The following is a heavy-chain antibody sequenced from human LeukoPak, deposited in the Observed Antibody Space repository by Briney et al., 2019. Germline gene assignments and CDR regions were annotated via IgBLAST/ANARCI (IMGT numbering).Heavy chain of an antibody. CDR2: IYYSGST. D-gene: IGHD4/OR15-4a*01. CDR1: GGYISTSNYY. Sequence: KPSETLSLTCTVSGGYISTSNYYWGWIGQSPGKGLEWIGNIYYSGSTYYNPSLKGRVSLSIDTSMNQFSLKVNSLTVADTAVYYCARFLFYDASRPPFWGQGTLVAVSS. J-gene: IGHJ4*02. CDR3: ARFLFYDASRPPF. V-gene: IGHV4-39*01.